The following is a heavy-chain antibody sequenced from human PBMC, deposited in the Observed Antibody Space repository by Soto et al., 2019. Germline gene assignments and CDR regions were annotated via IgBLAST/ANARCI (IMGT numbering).Heavy chain of an antibody. V-gene: IGHV1-3*01. J-gene: IGHJ6*03. CDR3: ARGHLAVVPVASWFYYMDV. D-gene: IGHD2-2*01. CDR2: INAGNGNT. Sequence: ASVTVSCQASGYTFTNYAVHWVRQAPGQRLEWMGWINAGNGNTRFSQNLQGRVTITRDTSARTVYMELSSLRSEDTAVYYCARGHLAVVPVASWFYYMDVWGKGTTVTV. CDR1: GYTFTNYA.